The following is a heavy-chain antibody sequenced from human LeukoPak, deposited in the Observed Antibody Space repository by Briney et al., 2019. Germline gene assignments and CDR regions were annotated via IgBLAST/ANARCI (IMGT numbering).Heavy chain of an antibody. V-gene: IGHV3-23*01. CDR2: NSGSGGST. D-gene: IGHD5-12*01. CDR3: AKDREWLQSSYFDY. CDR1: GFTFSIYA. Sequence: GGSLRLSCAASGFTFSIYAMSWVRQAPGKGLEWVSANSGSGGSTYYADSVKGRFTISRDNSKNTLYLQMNSLRAEDTAVYYCAKDREWLQSSYFDYWGQGTLVTVSS. J-gene: IGHJ4*02.